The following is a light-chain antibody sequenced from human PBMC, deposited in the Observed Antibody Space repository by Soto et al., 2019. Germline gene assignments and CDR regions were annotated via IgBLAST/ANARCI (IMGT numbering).Light chain of an antibody. V-gene: IGKV3-15*01. J-gene: IGKJ1*01. CDR3: QQYGSSPRA. CDR1: QSVDNN. CDR2: DAS. Sequence: IVMTQSPATLSVSPGEGVTLSCRASQSVDNNLAWYQQKPGQAPRLLIYDASTRATGIPARFSGSGSGTEFTLTISRLEPEDFAVYYCQQYGSSPRAFGQGTKVDIK.